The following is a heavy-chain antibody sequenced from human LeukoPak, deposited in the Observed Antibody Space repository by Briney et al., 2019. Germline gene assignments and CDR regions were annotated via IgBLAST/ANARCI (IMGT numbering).Heavy chain of an antibody. CDR3: VRGDPMISRDY. V-gene: IGHV1-69*13. CDR1: GYTFIAYY. Sequence: ASVKVSCKASGYTFIAYYMHWVRQAPGQGLEWVGGIVPMFGTTNYAQKFQGRLTITADESTSTTYMELSSLRSEDTAVYYCVRGDPMISRDYWGQGTLVTVSS. D-gene: IGHD3/OR15-3a*01. J-gene: IGHJ4*02. CDR2: IVPMFGTT.